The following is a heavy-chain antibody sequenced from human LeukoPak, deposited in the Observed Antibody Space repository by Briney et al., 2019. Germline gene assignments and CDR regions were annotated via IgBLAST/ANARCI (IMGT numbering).Heavy chain of an antibody. V-gene: IGHV3-33*01. J-gene: IGHJ6*02. Sequence: QPGGSLRLSRAASGFTFSSYGMHWVRQAPGKGLEGVAVIWYDGSNKYYADSVKGRFTISRDNSKNTLYLQMNSLRAEDTAVYYCARDKLTNGMDVWGQGTTVTVSS. CDR1: GFTFSSYG. D-gene: IGHD3-9*01. CDR2: IWYDGSNK. CDR3: ARDKLTNGMDV.